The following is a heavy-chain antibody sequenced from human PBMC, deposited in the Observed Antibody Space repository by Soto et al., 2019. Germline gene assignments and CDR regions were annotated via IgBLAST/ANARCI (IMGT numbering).Heavy chain of an antibody. J-gene: IGHJ4*02. V-gene: IGHV1-69*13. D-gene: IGHD5-12*01. Sequence: ASVKVSCKGSGGNFGSSAVSWVRQAPGQGLEWMGGITPVFGTPNCAQKFQGRVTITADESTSTAYMELRSLTSDDTAVYYCARGDLATLAYSDYWGQGTLVTVSS. CDR1: GGNFGSSA. CDR2: ITPVFGTP. CDR3: ARGDLATLAYSDY.